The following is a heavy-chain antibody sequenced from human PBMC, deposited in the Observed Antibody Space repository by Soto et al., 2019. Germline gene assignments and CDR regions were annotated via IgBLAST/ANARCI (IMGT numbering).Heavy chain of an antibody. J-gene: IGHJ6*02. CDR1: GGTFTSTA. D-gene: IGHD6-13*01. CDR2: IIPVLGTQ. V-gene: IGHV1-69*01. Sequence: QVLLVQSSAEVKKPGSSVKVSCKASGGTFTSTAFSWVRQAPGQGLEWMGGIIPVLGTQNYAQKFQARLTVPADASTTTVHMELSSLRSDDTAVYYCASSAGLDHLLNYYGLNVWGQGTTVTVSS. CDR3: ASSAGLDHLLNYYGLNV.